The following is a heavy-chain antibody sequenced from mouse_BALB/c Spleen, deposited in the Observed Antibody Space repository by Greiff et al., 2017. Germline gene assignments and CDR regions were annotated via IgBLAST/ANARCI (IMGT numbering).Heavy chain of an antibody. Sequence: EVKLVESGGGLVKPGGSLKLSCAASGFTFSSYAMSWVRQTPEKRLEWVATISSGGSYTYYPDSVKGRFTISRDNAKNTLYLQMSSLRSEDTAMYYCARQLGDGGYYAMDYWGQGTSVTVSS. D-gene: IGHD3-1*01. CDR3: ARQLGDGGYYAMDY. CDR1: GFTFSSYA. J-gene: IGHJ4*01. V-gene: IGHV5-9-3*01. CDR2: ISSGGSYT.